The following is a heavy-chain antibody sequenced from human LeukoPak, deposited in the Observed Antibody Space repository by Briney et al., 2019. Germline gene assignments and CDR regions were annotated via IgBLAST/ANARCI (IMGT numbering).Heavy chain of an antibody. V-gene: IGHV4-30-2*01. D-gene: IGHD6-6*01. CDR3: ARGRSGAARFDY. CDR1: GGSISSGGYY. J-gene: IGHJ4*02. CDR2: IYHSGST. Sequence: SQTLSLTCTVSGGSISSGGYYWSWIRQPPGKGLEWIGYIYHSGSTYYNPSLKSRVTISVDRSKNQFSLKLSSVTAADTAVYYCARGRSGAARFDYWGQGTLVTVSS.